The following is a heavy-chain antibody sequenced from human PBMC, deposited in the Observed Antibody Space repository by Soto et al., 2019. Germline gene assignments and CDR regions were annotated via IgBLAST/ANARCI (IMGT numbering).Heavy chain of an antibody. V-gene: IGHV1-69*13. Sequence: SVKVSCKASGGTFSGHAISWVRQAPGQGLEWMGGIIPFFKATNYAQKFQGRVTITADDSTSTAYMDLYSLRPDDTALYYCARIKWGLDYYSGMDVWGQGTAVTVSS. J-gene: IGHJ6*02. CDR2: IIPFFKAT. CDR1: GGTFSGHA. D-gene: IGHD1-26*01. CDR3: ARIKWGLDYYSGMDV.